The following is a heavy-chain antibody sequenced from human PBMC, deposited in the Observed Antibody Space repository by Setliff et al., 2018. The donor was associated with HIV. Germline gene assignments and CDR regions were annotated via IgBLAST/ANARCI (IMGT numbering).Heavy chain of an antibody. J-gene: IGHJ4*02. CDR3: ASGPFYGDYHPGLYYFDY. V-gene: IGHV1-69*13. CDR1: GDTFSSYA. D-gene: IGHD4-17*01. CDR2: IIPIFGAT. Sequence: GASVKVSCKAPGDTFSSYAISWVRQAPGQGLEWMGGIIPIFGATNYAHKFQGRVTITADESTSTAYMELSSLRSEDTAVYYCASGPFYGDYHPGLYYFDYWGQGTLVTVSS.